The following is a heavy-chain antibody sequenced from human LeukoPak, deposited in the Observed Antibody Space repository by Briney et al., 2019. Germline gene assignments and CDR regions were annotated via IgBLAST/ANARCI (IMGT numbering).Heavy chain of an antibody. D-gene: IGHD1-26*01. J-gene: IGHJ6*02. CDR3: ARQNGSYASYGMDV. CDR2: IYYSGST. CDR1: GGSISSSSYS. V-gene: IGHV4-39*01. Sequence: PSETLSLTCTVSGGSISSSSYSWGWIRQPPGQGLEWIVSIYYSGSTYYNPSLKSRVTISVDTSENQFSLKLSSVTAADTAVYYCARQNGSYASYGMDVWGQGTTVTVSS.